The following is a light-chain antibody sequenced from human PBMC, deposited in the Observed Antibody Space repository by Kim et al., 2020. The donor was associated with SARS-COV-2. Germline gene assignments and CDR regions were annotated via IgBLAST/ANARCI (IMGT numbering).Light chain of an antibody. CDR3: QQYDKAPYT. J-gene: IGKJ4*01. CDR2: DTS. V-gene: IGKV3-20*01. CDR1: QSISSTY. Sequence: SPGERATLSCRASQSISSTYLAWYQQKPGQAPRLLIYDTSSRATGIPDRFSGSGSGTDFTLTISRLEPEDFAVYYCQQYDKAPYTFGGGTKVDIK.